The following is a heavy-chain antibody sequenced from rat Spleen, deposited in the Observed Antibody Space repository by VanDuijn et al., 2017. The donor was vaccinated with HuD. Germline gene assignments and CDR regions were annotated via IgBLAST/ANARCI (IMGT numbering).Heavy chain of an antibody. J-gene: IGHJ2*01. V-gene: IGHV5-22*01. CDR2: IRYDGGST. D-gene: IGHD1-4*01. CDR1: GLSFSNYD. CDR3: SRHNPGIPFDY. Sequence: EVQLVESGGGLVQPGRSLKLSCTASGLSFSNYDMAWVRQAPTKGLEWVASIRYDGGSTFYRDSVKGRFTISRDNAKSTLYLQMNSLRSEDTATYYCSRHNPGIPFDYRGQGVMVTVSS.